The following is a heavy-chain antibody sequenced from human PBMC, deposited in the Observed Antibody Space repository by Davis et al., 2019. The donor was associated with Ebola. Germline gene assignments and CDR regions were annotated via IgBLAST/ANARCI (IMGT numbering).Heavy chain of an antibody. V-gene: IGHV4-59*12. CDR1: GGSISSYY. D-gene: IGHD2-15*01. CDR3: AREKDYYYHGLDV. J-gene: IGHJ6*02. CDR2: IYYSGST. Sequence: PSETLSLTCTVSGGSISSYYWSWIRQPPGKGLEWIGYIYYSGSTNYNPSLKSRVTISVDTSKNQFSLKLSSVTAADTAVYYCAREKDYYYHGLDVWGQGTTVTVSS.